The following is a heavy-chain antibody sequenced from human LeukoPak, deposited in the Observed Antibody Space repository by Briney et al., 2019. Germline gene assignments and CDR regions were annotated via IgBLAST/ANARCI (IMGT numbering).Heavy chain of an antibody. J-gene: IGHJ6*03. CDR3: ARLCSYREWYLPSPRRYYMDV. CDR1: GGSISSSSYY. CDR2: IYYSGST. D-gene: IGHD3-3*01. Sequence: PSETLSLTCTVSGGSISSSSYYWGWIRQPPGKGLEWIGSIYYSGSTYYNPSLKSRVTISVDTSRNQFSLKLGSVTAADTAVYYCARLCSYREWYLPSPRRYYMDVWGKGTTVTVSS. V-gene: IGHV4-39*01.